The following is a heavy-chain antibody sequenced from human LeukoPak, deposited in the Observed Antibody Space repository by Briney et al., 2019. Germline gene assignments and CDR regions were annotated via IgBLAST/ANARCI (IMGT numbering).Heavy chain of an antibody. CDR2: IFHSGIT. Sequence: PSETLSLTCTVSGGSISDYYGIWVRQSPGKGLEWIGNIFHSGITNYNPSLKSRVTISVDTSKNQFSLKLSSVTAADTAVYYCAGKFYYHSSGYFYADYWGQGILVTVSS. V-gene: IGHV4-59*08. D-gene: IGHD3-22*01. J-gene: IGHJ4*01. CDR1: GGSISDYY. CDR3: AGKFYYHSSGYFYADY.